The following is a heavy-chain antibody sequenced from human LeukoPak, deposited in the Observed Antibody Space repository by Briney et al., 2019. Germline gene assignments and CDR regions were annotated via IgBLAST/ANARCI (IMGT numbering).Heavy chain of an antibody. J-gene: IGHJ4*02. CDR3: ASRPIVVVTGGYYFDY. D-gene: IGHD2-21*02. V-gene: IGHV1-69*06. Sequence: GASVKVSCKASGGTFSSYAISWVRQAPGQGLEWMGGIIPIFGTANYAQKFQGRVTITADKSTSTAYMELSSLRSEDTAVYYCASRPIVVVTGGYYFDYWGQGTLVTVSS. CDR2: IIPIFGTA. CDR1: GGTFSSYA.